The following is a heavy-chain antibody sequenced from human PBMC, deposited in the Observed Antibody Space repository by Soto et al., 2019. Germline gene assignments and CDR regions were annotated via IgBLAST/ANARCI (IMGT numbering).Heavy chain of an antibody. CDR2: IYHSGST. J-gene: IGHJ6*02. D-gene: IGHD1-7*01. CDR1: CGSINSSNW. V-gene: IGHV4-4*02. CDR3: ARDFNGNYAGYYYYGMDV. Sequence: SETLSLTCAFSCGSINSSNWWSWVRQPPGKGLEWIGEIYHSGSTNYNPSLKSRVTISVDKSKNQFSLKLSSVTAADTAVFYCARDFNGNYAGYYYYGMDVWGQGTTVTVPS.